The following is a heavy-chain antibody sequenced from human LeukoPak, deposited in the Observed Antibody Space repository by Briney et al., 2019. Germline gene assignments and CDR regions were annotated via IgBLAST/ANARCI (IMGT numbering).Heavy chain of an antibody. CDR1: GGSFSGYY. D-gene: IGHD3-22*01. Sequence: SETLSLTCAVYGGSFSGYYWSWIRQPPGKGLEWIGEINHSGSTNYNPSLKSRVTISVDTSKNQFSLKLSSVTAADTAVYYCARAGYDSSGYYWGYWGQGTQVVVSS. CDR2: INHSGST. V-gene: IGHV4-34*01. CDR3: ARAGYDSSGYYWGY. J-gene: IGHJ4*02.